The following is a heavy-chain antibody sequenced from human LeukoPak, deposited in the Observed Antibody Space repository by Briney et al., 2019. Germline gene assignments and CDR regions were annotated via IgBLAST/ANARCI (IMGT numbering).Heavy chain of an antibody. CDR1: GFTFTEYS. V-gene: IGHV3-48*02. D-gene: IGHD1-26*01. CDR2: IGLVSGFV. J-gene: IGHJ4*02. Sequence: QPGGSRRLACPTSGFTFTEYSMNWVRQAPGRGREWISYIGLVSGFVSYSDSVKGRFTISRDTARNSVDLQMNSLRDDDTALYYCARVHKWAFDYWGQGTLVTVSS. CDR3: ARVHKWAFDY.